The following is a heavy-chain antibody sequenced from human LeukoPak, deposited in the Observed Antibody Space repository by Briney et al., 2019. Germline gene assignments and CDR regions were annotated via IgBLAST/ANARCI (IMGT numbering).Heavy chain of an antibody. V-gene: IGHV3-23*01. CDR3: ARDLDSSGYYHVVYS. D-gene: IGHD3-22*01. CDR1: GFIFSSYA. CDR2: ISTSGRT. J-gene: IGHJ4*02. Sequence: GGSLRLSWADSGFIFSSYAMSWVRQAPGKGLEWVSLISTSGRTHYADSVQGRFTISRDNSKNTLSLHMHSLRAEDTAVYYCARDLDSSGYYHVVYSWGQGALVTVSS.